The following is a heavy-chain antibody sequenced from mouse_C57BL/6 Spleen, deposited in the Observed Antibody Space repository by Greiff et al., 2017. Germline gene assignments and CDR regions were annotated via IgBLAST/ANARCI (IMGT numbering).Heavy chain of an antibody. CDR1: GYTFTDYN. CDR2: INPNNGGT. Sequence: VQLQQSGPELVKPGASVKIPCKASGYTFTDYNMDWVKQSHGKSLEWIGDINPNNGGTIYNQKFKGKATLTVDKSSSTAYMELRSLTSEDTAVYYCARGPYYYGSSYGGFDYWGQGTTLTVSS. CDR3: ARGPYYYGSSYGGFDY. J-gene: IGHJ2*01. V-gene: IGHV1-18*01. D-gene: IGHD1-1*01.